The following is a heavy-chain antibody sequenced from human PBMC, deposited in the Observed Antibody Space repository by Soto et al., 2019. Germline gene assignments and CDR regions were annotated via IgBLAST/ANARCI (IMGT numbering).Heavy chain of an antibody. CDR3: AKDHQWLVHDYFDY. CDR2: ISYDGSNK. D-gene: IGHD6-19*01. CDR1: GFTFSSYG. V-gene: IGHV3-30*18. Sequence: VQLLESGGGLVQPGGSLRLSCAASGFTFSSYGMHWVRQAPGKGLEWVAVISYDGSNKYYADSVKGRFTISRDNSKNTLYLQMNSLRAEDTAVYYCAKDHQWLVHDYFDYWGQGTLVTVSS. J-gene: IGHJ4*02.